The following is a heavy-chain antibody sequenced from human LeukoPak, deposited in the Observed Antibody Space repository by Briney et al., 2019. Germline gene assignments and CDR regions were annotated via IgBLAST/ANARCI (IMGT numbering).Heavy chain of an antibody. D-gene: IGHD3-10*01. Sequence: SETLSLTWTVSGGSISSSSYYWGWIRQPPGKGLEWIGSIYYSGSTYYNPSLKSRVTISVDTSKNQFSLKLSSVTAADTAVYYCARRGSYGSGSLPNCWFDPWGQGTLVTVSS. V-gene: IGHV4-39*01. J-gene: IGHJ5*02. CDR1: GGSISSSSYY. CDR3: ARRGSYGSGSLPNCWFDP. CDR2: IYYSGST.